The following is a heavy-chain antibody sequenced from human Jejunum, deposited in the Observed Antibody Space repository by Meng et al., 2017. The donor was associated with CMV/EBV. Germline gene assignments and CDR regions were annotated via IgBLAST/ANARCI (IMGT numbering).Heavy chain of an antibody. J-gene: IGHJ4*02. Sequence: GFIFYSYTRGCVRQAPRKELEWVSALRVSSNTTYYTDSVKSRFTISRDNAKNTLYFQMNSLRAEDTAIYYCAKEGCSGCGPDLEYWGQGTLVTVSS. D-gene: IGHD5-12*01. V-gene: IGHV3-23*01. CDR3: AKEGCSGCGPDLEY. CDR1: GFIFYSYT. CDR2: LRVSSNTT.